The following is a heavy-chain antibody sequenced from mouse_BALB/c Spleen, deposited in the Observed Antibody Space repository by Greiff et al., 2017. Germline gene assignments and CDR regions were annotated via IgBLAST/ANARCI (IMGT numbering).Heavy chain of an antibody. V-gene: IGHV14-4*02. J-gene: IGHJ3*01. CDR2: IDPENGDT. D-gene: IGHD2-1*01. Sequence: EVQLQQSGAELVRSGASVKLSCTASGFNIKDYYMHWVKQRPEQGLEWIGWIDPENGDTEYAPKFQGKATMTADTSSNTAYLQLSSLTSEDTAVYYCNAWGGNYWCAYWGQGTLVTVSA. CDR1: GFNIKDYY. CDR3: NAWGGNYWCAY.